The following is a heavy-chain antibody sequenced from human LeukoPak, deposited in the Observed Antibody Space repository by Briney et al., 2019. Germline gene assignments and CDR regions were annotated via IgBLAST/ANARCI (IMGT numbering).Heavy chain of an antibody. D-gene: IGHD1/OR15-1a*01. J-gene: IGHJ4*02. V-gene: IGHV2-5*02. CDR1: GFSLYSSGVG. CDR3: AHRRPGHLTGWDNSYFDN. Sequence: SGPTLVNPTQTLTLTCTFSGFSLYSSGVGVGWIRQPPGKALEWLAVIYWDDDKRYNPSLRSRLTMSKDASKSQVFLVMSNMDPVDTATYYCAHRRPGHLTGWDNSYFDNWGPGTLVAVSS. CDR2: IYWDDDK.